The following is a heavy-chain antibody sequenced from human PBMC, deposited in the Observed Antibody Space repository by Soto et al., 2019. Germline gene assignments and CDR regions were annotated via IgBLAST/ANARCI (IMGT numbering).Heavy chain of an antibody. Sequence: SETLSLTCAVSGVSITTNGYSWSWIRQPPGKGLEWIGYIYPSGTIFYNPSLNSRVTISADTSNNQFSLKLTSVTAADTAAYFCATYTAFAKYYFDYWGRGTLVTVSS. CDR1: GVSITTNGYS. CDR3: ATYTAFAKYYFDY. D-gene: IGHD3-16*01. J-gene: IGHJ4*02. V-gene: IGHV4-30-2*01. CDR2: IYPSGTI.